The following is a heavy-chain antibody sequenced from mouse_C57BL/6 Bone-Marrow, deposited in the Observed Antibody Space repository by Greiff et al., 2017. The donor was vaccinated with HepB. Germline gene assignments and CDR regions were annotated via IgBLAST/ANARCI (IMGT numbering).Heavy chain of an antibody. CDR1: GFTFSSYA. Sequence: EVQLVESGGGLVKPGGSLKLSCAASGFTFSSYAMSWVRQTPEKRLEWVATISDGGSYTYYPDNVKGRFTISRDNAKNNLYLQMSHLKSEDTAMYYCARDRWLLFYYAMDYWGQGTSVTVSS. V-gene: IGHV5-4*01. CDR2: ISDGGSYT. CDR3: ARDRWLLFYYAMDY. J-gene: IGHJ4*01. D-gene: IGHD2-3*01.